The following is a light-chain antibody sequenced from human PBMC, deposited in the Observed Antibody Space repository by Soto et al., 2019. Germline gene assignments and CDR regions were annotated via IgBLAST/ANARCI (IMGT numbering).Light chain of an antibody. V-gene: IGKV3-11*01. CDR3: QQRSNWPPWT. CDR2: DAS. Sequence: EIVLTQSPATLSLSPGERATLSCRASQSVSSYLAWYQQKPGQAPRLLIYDASNRATGIPARFSGSGSGTAFTLTISSPEPEDFAVYYCQQRSNWPPWTFGQGTKVEIK. J-gene: IGKJ1*01. CDR1: QSVSSY.